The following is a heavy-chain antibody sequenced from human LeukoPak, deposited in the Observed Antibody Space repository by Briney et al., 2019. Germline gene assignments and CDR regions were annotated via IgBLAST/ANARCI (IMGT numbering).Heavy chain of an antibody. CDR3: ARHYYDSSGYRRNAFDI. Sequence: SQTLSLTCTVSGGSISSGGYYWSWICQHPGKGLEWIGYIYYSGSTYYNPSLKSRVTISVDTSKNQFSLKLSSVTAADTAVYYCARHYYDSSGYRRNAFDIWGQGTMVTVSS. J-gene: IGHJ3*02. D-gene: IGHD3-22*01. CDR2: IYYSGST. CDR1: GGSISSGGYY. V-gene: IGHV4-31*03.